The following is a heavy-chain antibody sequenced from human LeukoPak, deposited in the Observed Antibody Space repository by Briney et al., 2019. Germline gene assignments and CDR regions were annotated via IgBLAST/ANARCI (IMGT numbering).Heavy chain of an antibody. CDR3: ARDGIAARLYVADY. J-gene: IGHJ4*02. V-gene: IGHV1-2*02. D-gene: IGHD6-6*01. CDR1: GYTFTGYY. CDR2: INPNSGGT. Sequence: ASVKVSCKASGYTFTGYYMHWVRRAPGQGLEWMGWINPNSGGTNYAQKFQGRVTMTRDTSISTAYMEPSRLRSDDTAVYYCARDGIAARLYVADYWGQGTLVTVSS.